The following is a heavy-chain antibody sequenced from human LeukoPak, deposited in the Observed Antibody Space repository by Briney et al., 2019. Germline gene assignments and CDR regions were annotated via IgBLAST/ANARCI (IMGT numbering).Heavy chain of an antibody. D-gene: IGHD2-2*01. CDR2: ISYDGSNK. Sequence: GGSLRLSCAASGFTFSSYAMHWVRQAPGKGLEWVAVISYDGSNKYYADSVKGRFTISRDNSKNTLYLQMNSLRAEDTAVYYCARDGWYCSSTSCSYYYYYYYMDVWGKGTTVTVSS. V-gene: IGHV3-30-3*01. J-gene: IGHJ6*03. CDR1: GFTFSSYA. CDR3: ARDGWYCSSTSCSYYYYYYYMDV.